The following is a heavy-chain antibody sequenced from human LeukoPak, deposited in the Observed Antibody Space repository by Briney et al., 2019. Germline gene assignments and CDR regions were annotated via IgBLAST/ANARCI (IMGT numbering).Heavy chain of an antibody. Sequence: SETLSLTCAVSGGSISTTNWWTWVRQPPGKGLEWIGEIYHSGSTNYNPSLKSRVTISVDTSKNQFSLKLSSVTAADTAVYYCARLTMKGAYYYYYYMDVWGKGTTVTISS. D-gene: IGHD3-22*01. CDR2: IYHSGST. CDR3: ARLTMKGAYYYYYYMDV. CDR1: GGSISTTNW. V-gene: IGHV4-4*02. J-gene: IGHJ6*03.